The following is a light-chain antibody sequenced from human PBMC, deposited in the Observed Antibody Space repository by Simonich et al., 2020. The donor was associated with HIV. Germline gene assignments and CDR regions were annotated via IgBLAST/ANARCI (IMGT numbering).Light chain of an antibody. CDR3: QQYNNWPLY. CDR1: HRINNN. V-gene: IGKV3-15*01. Sequence: EIVMTQSPTTLSVSPGTRDTLSYRTSHRINNNLDWDQQKPGQAPRLLIYGASTRATGIPARFSGSGSGTEFTLTISTMQSEDFAVYYCQQYNNWPLYFGQGTKLEIK. J-gene: IGKJ2*01. CDR2: GAS.